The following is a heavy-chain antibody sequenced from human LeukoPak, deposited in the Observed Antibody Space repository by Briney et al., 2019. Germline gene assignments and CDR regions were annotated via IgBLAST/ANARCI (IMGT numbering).Heavy chain of an antibody. CDR2: INTIGST. CDR3: PGEGGDTRWLDG. CDR1: GRSLSSYY. J-gene: IGHJ4*02. Sequence: SETLSLTRTVSGRSLSSYYWTWIPQSAGKGLEWIGRINTIGSTNYNPSLRSRVTMSANTSKNQFSLNLTSLTTADTAVYSCPGEGGDTRWLDGWRQGRLVTV. D-gene: IGHD5-24*01. V-gene: IGHV4-4*07.